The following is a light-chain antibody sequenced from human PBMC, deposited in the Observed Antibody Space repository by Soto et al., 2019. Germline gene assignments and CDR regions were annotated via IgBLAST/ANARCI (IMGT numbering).Light chain of an antibody. CDR2: KAS. CDR1: QSINSW. V-gene: IGKV1-5*03. Sequence: DIQLTQSPSTLSASVGDRVTITCRASQSINSWLAWYQQRPGKAPKLLVYKASSLESGVPSRFSGSGSGTEFTLTLSTLQPDDFATYYCQQYEAYPLTFGGGTKVEI. J-gene: IGKJ4*01. CDR3: QQYEAYPLT.